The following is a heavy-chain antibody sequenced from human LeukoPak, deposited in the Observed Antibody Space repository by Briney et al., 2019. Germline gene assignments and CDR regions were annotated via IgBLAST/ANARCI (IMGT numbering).Heavy chain of an antibody. CDR3: AKPGKDYYGSGSYYGY. CDR1: GFTFSSYA. J-gene: IGHJ4*02. Sequence: GGSLRLSCAASGFTFSSYAMSWVRQAPGKGLEWVSAISGSGGSTYYADSVKGRFTISRDNSKNTLYLQMNSLTAEDTAVYYCAKPGKDYYGSGSYYGYWGQGTLVTASS. CDR2: ISGSGGST. V-gene: IGHV3-23*01. D-gene: IGHD3-10*01.